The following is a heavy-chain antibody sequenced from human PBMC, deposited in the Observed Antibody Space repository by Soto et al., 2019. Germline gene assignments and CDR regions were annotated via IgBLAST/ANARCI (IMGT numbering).Heavy chain of an antibody. Sequence: SETLSLTCTVSGGSISISSDYWGWIRQPRGKGQEWIGSIYYSGSTYNNPSVKTRVTISVDTSKNQCSLKLSSVTAADTAVYYCASSFAKVIAAAPTYYYYYGMDVWGQGTTVTVSS. CDR3: ASSFAKVIAAAPTYYYYYGMDV. J-gene: IGHJ6*02. CDR2: IYYSGST. CDR1: GGSISISSDY. D-gene: IGHD6-13*01. V-gene: IGHV4-39*01.